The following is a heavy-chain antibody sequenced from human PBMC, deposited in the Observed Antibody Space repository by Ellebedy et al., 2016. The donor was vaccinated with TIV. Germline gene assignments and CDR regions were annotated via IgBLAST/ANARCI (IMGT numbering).Heavy chain of an antibody. CDR2: VHYSGST. Sequence: SETLSLTCTVSGGSIESSTDYWGWIRQSPGKGLEWIASVHYSGSTYYTPSLKSRVSIFEDTSKNQFSLKLRSVTAADAAVYFCARGPRAIAAANYYYNYNGMDVWGQGTTVTVSS. J-gene: IGHJ6*02. D-gene: IGHD6-25*01. CDR3: ARGPRAIAAANYYYNYNGMDV. V-gene: IGHV4-39*07. CDR1: GGSIESSTDY.